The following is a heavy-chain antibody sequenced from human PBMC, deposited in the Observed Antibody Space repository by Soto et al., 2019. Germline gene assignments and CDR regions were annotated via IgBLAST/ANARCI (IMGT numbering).Heavy chain of an antibody. CDR1: GFTFSSYS. V-gene: IGHV3-48*04. CDR2: ISSSSSTI. Sequence: EVQVVESGGGLVQPGGSLRLSCAASGFTFSSYSMNWVRQAPGKGLEWVSYISSSSSTIFYADSVKGRFTISRDNAKNLVYLQMNSLRAEDTAVYYCARDIDGGGQGTLVTVSS. CDR3: ARDIDG. D-gene: IGHD2-15*01. J-gene: IGHJ4*02.